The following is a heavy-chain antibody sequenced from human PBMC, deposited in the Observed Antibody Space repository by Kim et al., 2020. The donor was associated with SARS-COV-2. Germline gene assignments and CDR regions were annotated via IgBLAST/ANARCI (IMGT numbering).Heavy chain of an antibody. J-gene: IGHJ4*02. CDR3: ARERHDTSGYHI. D-gene: IGHD3-22*01. CDR1: GFTFSSYG. Sequence: GGSLRLSCAASGFTFSSYGMHWVRQAPGKGLEWVAVIWYDGSNKYYADSVKGRFTISRDNSKNTLYLQMNSLRAEDTAVYHCARERHDTSGYHIWGQGTLVTVSS. CDR2: IWYDGSNK. V-gene: IGHV3-33*08.